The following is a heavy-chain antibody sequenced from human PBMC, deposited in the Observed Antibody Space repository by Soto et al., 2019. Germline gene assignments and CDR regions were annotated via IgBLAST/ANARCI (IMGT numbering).Heavy chain of an antibody. Sequence: EVQLVESGGGLVQPGGSLRLSCAASGFTFSTYWMSWVRRTLGKGLEWVANIKQDGTEKDYVDSVRGRLTVSRDNAKSSLYLQMNSLRVEDTAVYYCTTSPHRDSERVFVWGQGTAVTVS. CDR2: IKQDGTEK. D-gene: IGHD1-26*01. CDR1: GFTFSTYW. CDR3: TTSPHRDSERVFV. V-gene: IGHV3-7*01. J-gene: IGHJ6*02.